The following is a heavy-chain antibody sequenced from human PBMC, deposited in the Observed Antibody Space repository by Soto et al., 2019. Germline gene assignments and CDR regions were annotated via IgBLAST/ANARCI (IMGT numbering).Heavy chain of an antibody. CDR1: GGSISSGGYY. J-gene: IGHJ5*02. D-gene: IGHD3-10*01. V-gene: IGHV4-31*03. Sequence: PSETLSLTCTVSGGSISSGGYYWSWIRQHPGKGLEWIGYIYYSGSTHYNPSLKSRVTISVDTSKNQFSLKLSSVTAADTAVYYCAREKGAYYGSGSYYWFDPWGQGTLVTVSS. CDR3: AREKGAYYGSGSYYWFDP. CDR2: IYYSGST.